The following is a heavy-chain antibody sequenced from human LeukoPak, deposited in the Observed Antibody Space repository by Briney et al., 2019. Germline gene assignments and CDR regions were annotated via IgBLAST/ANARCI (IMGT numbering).Heavy chain of an antibody. CDR1: GGSISSDACR. V-gene: IGHV4-39*01. J-gene: IGHJ4*02. Sequence: PSETLSFTCTVSGGSISSDACRWGWIRQPPGKGLEWIGNIYYSGYTYYNPSLKSRVTISVDTSKNQLSLKLTSVTAADTAVYYCARLDWGSGGSGSFDYWGQGTLVTVSS. D-gene: IGHD7-27*01. CDR2: IYYSGYT. CDR3: ARLDWGSGGSGSFDY.